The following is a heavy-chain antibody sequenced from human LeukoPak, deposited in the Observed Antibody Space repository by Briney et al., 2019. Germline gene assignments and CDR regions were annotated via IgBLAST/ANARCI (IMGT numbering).Heavy chain of an antibody. CDR1: GGSFSGYY. V-gene: IGHV4-34*01. CDR3: ARAGGSGSYYDNLRRYYFDY. CDR2: IYHSGST. Sequence: SETLSLTCAVYGGSFSGYYWSWIRQPPGKGLEWIGEIYHSGSTNYNPSLKSRVTISVDKSKNQFSLKLSSVTAADTAVYYCARAGGSGSYYDNLRRYYFDYWGQGTLVTVSS. D-gene: IGHD1-26*01. J-gene: IGHJ4*02.